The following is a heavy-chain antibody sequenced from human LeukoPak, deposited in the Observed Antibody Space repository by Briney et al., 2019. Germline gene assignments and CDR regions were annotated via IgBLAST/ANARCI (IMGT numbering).Heavy chain of an antibody. CDR1: GGSFRGYY. CDR3: ARFHVHGYNSGLDL. V-gene: IGHV4-34*01. Sequence: SETLSLTCAVYGGSFRGYYWSWIRQPPGKGPDWIGEINHSGSTNYNPSLKSRVTISVDTSKNQFSLKLSSVTAADTAVYYCARFHVHGYNSGLDLWGRGTLVTVSS. D-gene: IGHD5-18*01. J-gene: IGHJ2*01. CDR2: INHSGST.